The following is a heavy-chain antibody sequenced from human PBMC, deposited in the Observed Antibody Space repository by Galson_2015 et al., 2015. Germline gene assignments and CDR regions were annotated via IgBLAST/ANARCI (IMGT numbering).Heavy chain of an antibody. Sequence: SLRLSCAASGFTVSSNYMSWVRQAPGKGLEWVSVIYSGGSTYYADSVKGRFTISRDNSKNTLYLQMNGLRAEDTAVYYCASRSRYCSSTSCCAEEFNYYYYMDVWGKGTTVTVSS. CDR2: IYSGGST. CDR3: ASRSRYCSSTSCCAEEFNYYYYMDV. V-gene: IGHV3-53*01. CDR1: GFTVSSNY. D-gene: IGHD2-2*01. J-gene: IGHJ6*03.